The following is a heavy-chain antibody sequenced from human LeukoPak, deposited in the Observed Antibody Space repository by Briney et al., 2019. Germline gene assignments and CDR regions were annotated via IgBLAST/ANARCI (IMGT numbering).Heavy chain of an antibody. J-gene: IGHJ3*02. CDR2: IYYTGST. V-gene: IGHV4-61*08. Sequence: SETLSLTCTVSGGSISSGGYYWSWIRQHPGKGLEWIAYIYYTGSTNYNPSLKSRVTISVDTSKNQFSLKLSSVTAADTAIYYCARHDSATYYTSAFDIWGQGTMVTVSS. CDR1: GGSISSGGYY. CDR3: ARHDSATYYTSAFDI. D-gene: IGHD1-26*01.